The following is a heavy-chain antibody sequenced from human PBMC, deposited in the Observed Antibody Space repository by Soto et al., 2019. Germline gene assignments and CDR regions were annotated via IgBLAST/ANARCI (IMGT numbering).Heavy chain of an antibody. V-gene: IGHV4-30-2*05. CDR2: IYHSGST. J-gene: IGHJ4*02. Sequence: PSETLSLTCAVSGGSISSGGYSWSWIRQPPGKGLEWIGYIYHSGSTYYNPSLKSRVTISVDTSKNQFSLKLSSVTAADTAVYYCARHLVRYYGSSGYQFVGFDYWGQGTLVTVSS. CDR3: ARHLVRYYGSSGYQFVGFDY. CDR1: GGSISSGGYS. D-gene: IGHD3-22*01.